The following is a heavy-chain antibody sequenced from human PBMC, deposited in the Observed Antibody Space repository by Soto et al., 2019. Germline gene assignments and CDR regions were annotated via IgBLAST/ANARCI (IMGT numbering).Heavy chain of an antibody. J-gene: IGHJ4*02. V-gene: IGHV3-30-3*01. CDR2: ISNDGSNK. CDR3: ARVLPSGTNYFTEY. Sequence: GGSLRLSCAASGFTFSSYTMHWVRQAPGKGLEWVAGISNDGSNKDYADSVKGRFTISRDDSQNSLYLQMNSLKTEDTAVYYCARVLPSGTNYFTEYWGQGTLVTVSS. CDR1: GFTFSSYT. D-gene: IGHD3-10*01.